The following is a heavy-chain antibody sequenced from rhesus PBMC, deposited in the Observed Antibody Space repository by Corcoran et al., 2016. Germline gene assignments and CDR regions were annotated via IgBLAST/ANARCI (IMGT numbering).Heavy chain of an antibody. Sequence: QVQLQESGPGLVKPVETLSRTCAVSGGSISSNYWSWIRQPPGKGLEWIGYIYAIGTTTHSTPSLKSRAPLSVHTSKHQFSLKLSSVTAADTAVYYCARRGNRFYVWGAGVLVTVSS. CDR1: GGSISSNY. J-gene: IGHJ5-1*01. V-gene: IGHV4S11*01. CDR2: IYAIGTTT. CDR3: ARRGNRFYV.